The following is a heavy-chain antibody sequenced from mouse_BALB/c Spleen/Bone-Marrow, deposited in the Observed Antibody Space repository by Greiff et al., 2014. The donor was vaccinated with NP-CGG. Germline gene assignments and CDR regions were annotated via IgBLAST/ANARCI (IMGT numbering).Heavy chain of an antibody. D-gene: IGHD2-4*01. CDR3: ARDRYYDYYFDY. Sequence: VQLQQSGPGLAAPSQSLSITCTVSGFPLTNYGVHWVRQPPGKGLEWLGVIWAGGSTNYNSALMSRLSITKDNSKSQVFLKMNSLQTDDTAMYYCARDRYYDYYFDYWGQGTTLTVSS. CDR2: IWAGGST. J-gene: IGHJ2*01. V-gene: IGHV2-9*02. CDR1: GFPLTNYG.